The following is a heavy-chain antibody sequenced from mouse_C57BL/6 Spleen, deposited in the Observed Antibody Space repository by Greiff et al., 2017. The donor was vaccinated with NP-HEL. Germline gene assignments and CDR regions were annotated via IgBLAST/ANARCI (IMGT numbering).Heavy chain of an antibody. CDR1: GYTFTDYY. J-gene: IGHJ1*03. CDR2: IFPGSGST. CDR3: ARSLPFGSSPWYFDV. D-gene: IGHD1-1*01. V-gene: IGHV1-75*01. Sequence: VQLQQSGPELVKPGASVKISCKASGYTFTDYYINWVKQRPGQGLEWIGWIFPGSGSTYYNEKFKGKATLTVDKSSSTAYMLLSSLTSEDSAVYFCARSLPFGSSPWYFDVWGTGTTVTVSS.